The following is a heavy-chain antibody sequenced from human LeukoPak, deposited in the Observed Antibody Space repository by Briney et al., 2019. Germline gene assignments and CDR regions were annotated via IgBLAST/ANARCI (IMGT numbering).Heavy chain of an antibody. Sequence: GGFLRLSCAASGFTLSSHWMTWVRQAPGKGLEWVANINQDGSAKYYVDSVRGRFTISRDNAKNSMHLQMNSLRAEDTAVYYCARWEIRGTAHQLDYWGQGTLVTVSS. V-gene: IGHV3-7*01. CDR1: GFTLSSHW. D-gene: IGHD1-7*01. J-gene: IGHJ4*02. CDR3: ARWEIRGTAHQLDY. CDR2: INQDGSAK.